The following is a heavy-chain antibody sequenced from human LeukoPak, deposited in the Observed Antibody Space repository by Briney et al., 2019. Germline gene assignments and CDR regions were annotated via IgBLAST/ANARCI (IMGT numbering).Heavy chain of an antibody. D-gene: IGHD6-13*01. V-gene: IGHV3-21*01. CDR1: GFTFSSYS. CDR3: TSIAAAGTDY. J-gene: IGHJ4*02. Sequence: TSGGSLRLSCAASGFTFSSYSMNWVRQAPGKGLEWVSSISSSSSYIYYADSVKGRFTISRDNAKNSLYLQMNSLRAEDTAVYYCTSIAAAGTDYWGQGTLVTVSS. CDR2: ISSSSSYI.